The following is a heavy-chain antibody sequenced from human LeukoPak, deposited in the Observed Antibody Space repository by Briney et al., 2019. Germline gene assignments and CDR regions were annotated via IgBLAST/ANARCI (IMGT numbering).Heavy chain of an antibody. J-gene: IGHJ4*02. CDR2: ISPGSDYI. Sequence: GGSLRLSCAGSGFTFSSFSMNWVRQAPGKGLEWVSSISPGSDYIYYADSVKGRFTISRDNAKNSLFLQMNSLRAEDTAVYYCARGSYGDYDYWGQGTLVTASS. D-gene: IGHD4-17*01. V-gene: IGHV3-21*01. CDR3: ARGSYGDYDY. CDR1: GFTFSSFS.